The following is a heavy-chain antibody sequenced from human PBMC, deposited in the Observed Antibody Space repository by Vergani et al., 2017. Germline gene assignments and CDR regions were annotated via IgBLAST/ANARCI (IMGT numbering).Heavy chain of an antibody. J-gene: IGHJ4*02. Sequence: EVQLLESGGGLVQPGGSLRLTCAASEFTFSNYAMNWVRQAPGKGLEWVSSISSSSSYIYYADSVKGRFTISRDNAKNSLYLQMNSLRAEDTAVYYCARAGLTGYYLSDYWGQGTLVTVSS. CDR3: ARAGLTGYYLSDY. CDR1: EFTFSNYA. V-gene: IGHV3-21*02. CDR2: ISSSSSYI. D-gene: IGHD3-9*01.